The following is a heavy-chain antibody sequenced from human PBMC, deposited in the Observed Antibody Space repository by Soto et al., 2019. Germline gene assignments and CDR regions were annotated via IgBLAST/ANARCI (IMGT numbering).Heavy chain of an antibody. D-gene: IGHD5-12*01. V-gene: IGHV3-30*03. CDR2: ISYDGSNK. J-gene: IGHJ3*02. CDR1: GFTFSSYG. CDR3: AREMATIWGAFDI. Sequence: GGSLRLSCAASGFTFSSYGMHWVRQAPGKGLEWVAVISYDGSNKYYADSVKGRFTISRDSSKNTLYLQMNSLRAEDTAVHYCAREMATIWGAFDIWGQGTMVTVSS.